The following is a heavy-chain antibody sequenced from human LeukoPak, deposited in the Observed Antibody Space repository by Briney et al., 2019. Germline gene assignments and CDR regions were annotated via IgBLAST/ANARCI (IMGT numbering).Heavy chain of an antibody. D-gene: IGHD6-6*01. J-gene: IGHJ4*02. CDR1: GYSISSGYY. CDR3: ARSSIAARGTPDY. Sequence: PSETLSLTRAVSGYSISSGYYWGWIRQPPGTGLEWIGSIYHSGSTYYNPSLKSRVTISVDTSKNQFSLKLSSVTAADTAVYYCARSSIAARGTPDYWGQGTLVAVSS. V-gene: IGHV4-38-2*01. CDR2: IYHSGST.